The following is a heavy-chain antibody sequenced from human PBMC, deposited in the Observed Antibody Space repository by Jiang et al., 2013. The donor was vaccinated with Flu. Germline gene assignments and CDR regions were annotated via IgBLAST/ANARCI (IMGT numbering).Heavy chain of an antibody. CDR2: VYHSGST. CDR3: ARRTPNKPGGWDFDL. CDR1: GYSISSGYY. J-gene: IGHJ2*01. V-gene: IGHV4-38-2*02. D-gene: IGHD3-16*01. Sequence: GLVKPSETLSLTCTVSGYSISSGYYGGWIRQPPGKGLEWIGSVYHSGSTYYKPSLKSRVTISVDTSKNQFSLKLSSVTASDTAVYYCARRTPNKPGGWDFDLWGRGTLVTVSS.